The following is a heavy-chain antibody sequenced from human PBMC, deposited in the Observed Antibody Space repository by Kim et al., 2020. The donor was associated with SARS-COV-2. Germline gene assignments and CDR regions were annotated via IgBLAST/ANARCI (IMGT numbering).Heavy chain of an antibody. Sequence: SETLSLTCTVSGGSISSGGYYWSWIRQHPGKGLEWIGYIYYSGSTYYNPSLKSRVTISVDTSKNQFSLKLSSVTAADTAVYYCARVLWIPPYYDSSGSPLWAAFDIWGQGTMVTVSS. CDR2: IYYSGST. CDR1: GGSISSGGYY. V-gene: IGHV4-31*03. D-gene: IGHD3-22*01. CDR3: ARVLWIPPYYDSSGSPLWAAFDI. J-gene: IGHJ3*02.